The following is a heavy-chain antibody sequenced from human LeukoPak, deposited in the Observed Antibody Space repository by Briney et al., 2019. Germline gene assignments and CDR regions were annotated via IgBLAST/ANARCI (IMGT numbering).Heavy chain of an antibody. Sequence: PGGSLRLSCAASGFTFSSYAMSWVRQAPGKGLECVSAISGSGGSTYYADSVKGRFTISRDNSKNTLYLQMNSLRAEDTAVYYCAKDIVLMVYPNWFDPWGQGTLVTVSS. CDR3: AKDIVLMVYPNWFDP. V-gene: IGHV3-23*01. J-gene: IGHJ5*02. CDR1: GFTFSSYA. CDR2: ISGSGGST. D-gene: IGHD2-8*01.